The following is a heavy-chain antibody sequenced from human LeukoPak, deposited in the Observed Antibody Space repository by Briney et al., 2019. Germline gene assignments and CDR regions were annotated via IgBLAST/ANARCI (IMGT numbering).Heavy chain of an antibody. J-gene: IGHJ4*02. CDR2: IYHSGST. D-gene: IGHD3-3*01. CDR1: GYSISSGYY. V-gene: IGHV4-38-2*01. CDR3: ATTKYYDFWSGYYTENYFDY. Sequence: SETLSLTCAVSGYSISSGYYWGWIRQPPGKGLEWIGSIYHSGSTYYNPSLKSRVTISVDTSKNQFSLKLSSVTAADTAVYYCATTKYYDFWSGYYTENYFDYWGQGTLVTVSS.